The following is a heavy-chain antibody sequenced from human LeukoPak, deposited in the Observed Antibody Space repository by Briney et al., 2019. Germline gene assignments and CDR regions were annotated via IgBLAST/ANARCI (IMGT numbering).Heavy chain of an antibody. CDR2: ISSSGSTI. V-gene: IGHV3-11*04. J-gene: IGHJ4*02. CDR3: ARDQVQLWLAPNDY. CDR1: GFTFSDYY. Sequence: GGSLRLSCAASGFTFSDYYMSWIRQAPGKGLEWVSYISSSGSTIYYADSVKGRFAISRDNAKNSLYLQMNSLRAEDTAVYYCARDQVQLWLAPNDYWGQGTLVTVSS. D-gene: IGHD5-18*01.